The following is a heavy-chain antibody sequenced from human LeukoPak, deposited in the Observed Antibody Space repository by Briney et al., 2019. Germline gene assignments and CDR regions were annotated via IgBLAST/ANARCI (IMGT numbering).Heavy chain of an antibody. CDR3: ARDRRGNSGYYTNFDY. D-gene: IGHD3-22*01. CDR2: INPSGGST. V-gene: IGHV1-46*01. Sequence: GASVKVSCKASGYTFTSYYMHWVRQAPGQGLEWMGIINPSGGSTSYAQKFQGRVTMTRDTSTSTVYMELSSLRSEDTAVYYCARDRRGNSGYYTNFDYWGQGPLVTVSS. CDR1: GYTFTSYY. J-gene: IGHJ4*02.